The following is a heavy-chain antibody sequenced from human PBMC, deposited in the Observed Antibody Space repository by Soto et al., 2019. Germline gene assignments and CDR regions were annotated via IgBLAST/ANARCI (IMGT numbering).Heavy chain of an antibody. V-gene: IGHV3-23*01. CDR3: AKDKLYRTVTTCYFDY. Sequence: EVQLLESGGGLVQPGGSLRLSCAASGFTFSSYAMSWVRQAPGKGLEWVSAISGSGGSTYYADSVKGRFTISRDNSKNTLYLQMNSLRAEDTAVYYCAKDKLYRTVTTCYFDYWGQGTLVTVSS. CDR1: GFTFSSYA. CDR2: ISGSGGST. D-gene: IGHD4-17*01. J-gene: IGHJ4*02.